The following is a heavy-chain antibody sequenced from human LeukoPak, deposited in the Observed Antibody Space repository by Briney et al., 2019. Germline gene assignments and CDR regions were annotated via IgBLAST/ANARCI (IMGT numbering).Heavy chain of an antibody. J-gene: IGHJ6*02. CDR1: GYTFTSYD. Sequence: ASVKVSCKASGYTFTSYDINWVRQATGQGLEWMGWMNPNSGNTVYAQKVQGRVTMTRNTSISTAYMELSSLRSEATAVYYCARGLYDFWSGLTSDYYYGMDVWGQGTTVTVSS. CDR2: MNPNSGNT. D-gene: IGHD3-3*01. CDR3: ARGLYDFWSGLTSDYYYGMDV. V-gene: IGHV1-8*01.